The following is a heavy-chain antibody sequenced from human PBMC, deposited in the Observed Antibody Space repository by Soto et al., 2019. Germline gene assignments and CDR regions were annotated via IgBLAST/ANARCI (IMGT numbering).Heavy chain of an antibody. J-gene: IGHJ4*02. D-gene: IGHD6-19*01. CDR1: GGSISSYY. CDR2: IYYSGST. Sequence: SETLSLTCTVSGGSISSYYWSWIRQPPGKGLEWIGYIYYSGSTNYNPSLKSRVTISVDTSKNQFSLKLSSVTAADTAVYYCARSIAVAGHLFWSHYFDYWGQGTLVTVSS. V-gene: IGHV4-59*08. CDR3: ARSIAVAGHLFWSHYFDY.